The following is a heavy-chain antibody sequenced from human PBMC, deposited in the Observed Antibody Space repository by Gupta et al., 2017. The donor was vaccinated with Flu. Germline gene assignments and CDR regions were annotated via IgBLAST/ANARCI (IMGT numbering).Heavy chain of an antibody. CDR1: GFTFSSYS. J-gene: IGHJ5*02. CDR2: ISSSSSTI. CDR3: ARDSSSSWYGNWFDP. D-gene: IGHD6-13*01. Sequence: EVQLVESGGGLVQPGGSLRLSCAASGFTFSSYSMNWVRQAPGKGLEWVSYISSSSSTIYYADSVKGRFTISRDNAKNSLYLQMNSLRDEDTAVYYCARDSSSSWYGNWFDPWGQGTLVTVSS. V-gene: IGHV3-48*02.